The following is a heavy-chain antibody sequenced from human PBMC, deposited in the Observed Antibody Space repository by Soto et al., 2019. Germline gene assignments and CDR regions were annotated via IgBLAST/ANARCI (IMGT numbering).Heavy chain of an antibody. J-gene: IGHJ4*02. Sequence: QVQLQQSGPGLVKPSQTLSVTCGISGASVSSISAAWNWLRQSPSRGLEWLGRTYYRSKWYNDYAVSVEMRITINPDTSKNHFSLQLNFVTPADTAVYFCARGEQYSGRIFDYWGQGTLVTVSS. D-gene: IGHD1-26*01. CDR2: TYYRSKWYN. CDR1: GASVSSISAA. CDR3: ARGEQYSGRIFDY. V-gene: IGHV6-1*01.